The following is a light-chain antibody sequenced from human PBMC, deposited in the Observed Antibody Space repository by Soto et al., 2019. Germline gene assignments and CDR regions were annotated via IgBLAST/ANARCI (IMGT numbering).Light chain of an antibody. J-gene: IGLJ1*01. Sequence: QSALAQPPSASGSPGQSVTISCAGTSSDVGGYNYVSWYQQYPGKVPKLMIYGVSERPSGVPDRFSGSKSGNTASLTVSGLQAADEADYFCKSYAGSNTYVFGSGTKV. V-gene: IGLV2-8*01. CDR3: KSYAGSNTYV. CDR2: GVS. CDR1: SSDVGGYNY.